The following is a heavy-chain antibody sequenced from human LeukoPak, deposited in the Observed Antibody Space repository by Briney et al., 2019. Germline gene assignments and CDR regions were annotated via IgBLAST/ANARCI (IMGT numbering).Heavy chain of an antibody. CDR2: IRSTANGYAT. CDR3: TGNYYGSGSYADFDY. J-gene: IGHJ4*02. Sequence: PGGSLRLSCAASGFTISGSALHWVRQASGKGLEWDGRIRSTANGYATAYAASVKGRFTISRDDSKNTAYLQMDSLKTEDTAVYYCTGNYYGSGSYADFDYWGQGTLVTVSS. D-gene: IGHD3-10*01. CDR1: GFTISGSA. V-gene: IGHV3-73*01.